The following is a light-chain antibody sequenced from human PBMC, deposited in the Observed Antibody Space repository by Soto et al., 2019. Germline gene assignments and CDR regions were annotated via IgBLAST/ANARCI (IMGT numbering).Light chain of an antibody. CDR1: SSDVGAYNF. V-gene: IGLV2-14*01. CDR3: SSYTSSSTWV. Sequence: QSVLTQPASVSGSPGQSITISCTGTSSDVGAYNFVSWYQQHPGKVPKLLIYEVSYRPSGVSNRFSGSRSGNTASLTISGLQAEDEADYYCSSYTSSSTWVFGGGTKVTVL. J-gene: IGLJ3*02. CDR2: EVS.